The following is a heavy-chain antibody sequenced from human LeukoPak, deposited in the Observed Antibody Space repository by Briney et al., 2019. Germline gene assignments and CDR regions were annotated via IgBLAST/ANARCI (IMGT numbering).Heavy chain of an antibody. J-gene: IGHJ6*03. CDR2: IIAYNGNT. CDR3: ARDRTLAEYCSSTSCYYYYYMDV. CDR1: GYTFTSYG. D-gene: IGHD2-2*01. Sequence: ASVKVSCKASGYTFTSYGISWVRQAPGQGLEWMGWIIAYNGNTNYAQRLQGRVTITTDTSTSTAYMELRSLRSDDTAVYYCARDRTLAEYCSSTSCYYYYYMDVWGKGTTVTVSS. V-gene: IGHV1-18*01.